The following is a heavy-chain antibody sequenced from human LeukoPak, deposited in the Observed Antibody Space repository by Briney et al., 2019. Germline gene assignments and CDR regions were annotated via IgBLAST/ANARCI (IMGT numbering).Heavy chain of an antibody. CDR3: ARRAAHGGWRFDY. V-gene: IGHV4-34*01. Sequence: PSETLSLTCAVYGGSLSGYYWSWIRQPPGKGLEWIGEINHSGSTNYNPSLKSRVTISVDASKTQFSLKLRSVTAADTAVYHCARRAAHGGWRFDYWGQGTLVTVSS. CDR2: INHSGST. CDR1: GGSLSGYY. J-gene: IGHJ4*02. D-gene: IGHD6-19*01.